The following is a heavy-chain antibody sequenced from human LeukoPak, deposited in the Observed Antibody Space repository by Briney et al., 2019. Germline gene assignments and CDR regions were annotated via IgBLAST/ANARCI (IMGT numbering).Heavy chain of an antibody. D-gene: IGHD5-12*01. J-gene: IGHJ4*02. CDR3: AKGFSGYDFGLFDY. CDR1: GFTFDDYA. V-gene: IGHV3-9*01. CDR2: ISWNSGSI. Sequence: PGRSLRLSCAASGFTFDDYAMHWVRQAPGKGLEWVSGISWNSGSIGYADSVKGRFTISRDNAKNSLYLQMNSLRAEDTALNYCAKGFSGYDFGLFDYWGQGTLVTVSS.